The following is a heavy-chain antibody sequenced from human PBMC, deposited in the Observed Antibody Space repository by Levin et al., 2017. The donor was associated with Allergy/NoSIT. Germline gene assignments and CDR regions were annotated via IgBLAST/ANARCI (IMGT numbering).Heavy chain of an antibody. V-gene: IGHV3-23*01. D-gene: IGHD6-19*01. CDR3: AKDAIRGSDQPYYFDY. CDR1: GFTFNNYA. CDR2: IINSGVGT. Sequence: GESLKISCAASGFTFNNYAMSWVRQAPGKGLGWVSAIINSGVGTYYADSVKGRFTISSDNSKNTVYLQMNSLRAEDTAVYFCAKDAIRGSDQPYYFDYWGQGTLVTASS. J-gene: IGHJ4*02.